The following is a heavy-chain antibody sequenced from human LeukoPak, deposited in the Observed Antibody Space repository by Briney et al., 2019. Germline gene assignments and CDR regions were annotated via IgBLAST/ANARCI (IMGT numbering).Heavy chain of an antibody. CDR3: AKDLITMVRGVIITDRAYFDY. J-gene: IGHJ4*02. V-gene: IGHV3-30*02. CDR1: GFTFSSYG. CDR2: IRYDGSNK. D-gene: IGHD3-10*01. Sequence: PGGSLRLSCAASGFTFSSYGMHWVRQAPGKGLEWVAFIRYDGSNKYYADSVKGRFTISRDNSKNTLYLQMNSLRAEDTAVYYCAKDLITMVRGVIITDRAYFDYWGQGTLVTVSS.